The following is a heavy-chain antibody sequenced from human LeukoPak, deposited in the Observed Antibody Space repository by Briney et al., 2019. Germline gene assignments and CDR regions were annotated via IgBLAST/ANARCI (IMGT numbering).Heavy chain of an antibody. CDR2: ISYDGSNK. J-gene: IGHJ4*02. CDR1: RFTFSSSV. Sequence: RRSLRLSCVSRRFTFSSSVTCTACQAPGKGLEWVAVISYDGSNKYYADSVKGRFTISRDNSKNTLYLQMNSLRAEDTAVYYCADGPGSLDSSGYFGHWGQGTLVTVSS. V-gene: IGHV3-30-3*01. D-gene: IGHD3-22*01. CDR3: ADGPGSLDSSGYFGH.